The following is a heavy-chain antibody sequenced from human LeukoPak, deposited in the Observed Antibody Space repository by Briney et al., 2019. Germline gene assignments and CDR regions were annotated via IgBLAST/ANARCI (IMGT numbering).Heavy chain of an antibody. J-gene: IGHJ4*02. CDR3: ARLVCGGGSCPAEFDY. CDR1: GGSVSSGGHY. CDR2: IYYSGST. V-gene: IGHV4-39*01. Sequence: RSETLSLTCIVSGGSVSSGGHYWGWIRQPPGKGLEWIGSIYYSGSTYYNPSLNNRDTIFIDMSKNQFTLRLNSVTATDTAVYYCARLVCGGGSCPAEFDYWGQGTLVTVSS. D-gene: IGHD2-15*01.